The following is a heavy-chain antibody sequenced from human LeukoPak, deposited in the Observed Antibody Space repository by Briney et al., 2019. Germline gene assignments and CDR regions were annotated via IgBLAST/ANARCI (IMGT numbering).Heavy chain of an antibody. CDR1: GFTFSSYS. CDR3: ARKQNCGGDCYAGAFDI. V-gene: IGHV3-21*01. CDR2: ISSSSSYI. J-gene: IGHJ3*02. D-gene: IGHD2-21*02. Sequence: GGSLRLSCAASGFTFSSYSMNWVRQVPGKGLEWVSSISSSSSYIYYADSVKGRFTISRDNAKNSLYLQMNSLRAEDTAVYYCARKQNCGGDCYAGAFDIWGQGTMVTVSS.